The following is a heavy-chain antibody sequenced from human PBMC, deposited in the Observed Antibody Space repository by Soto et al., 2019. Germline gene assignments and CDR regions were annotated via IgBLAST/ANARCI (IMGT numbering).Heavy chain of an antibody. CDR2: IFQSGST. CDR3: ARVYSGSYSDS. D-gene: IGHD1-26*01. J-gene: IGHJ4*02. Sequence: PSETLSLTCAVSGGSISSGGYSWSWIRQPPGKGLEWIGEIFQSGSTNYNPSLKTRVTISVDKSKNQFSLKLNSVTAADTAVYYCARVYSGSYSDSWGQGTLVTVSS. CDR1: GGSISSGGYS. V-gene: IGHV4-30-2*01.